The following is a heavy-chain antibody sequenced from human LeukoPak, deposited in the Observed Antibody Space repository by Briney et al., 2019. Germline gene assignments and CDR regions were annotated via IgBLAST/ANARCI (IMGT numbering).Heavy chain of an antibody. V-gene: IGHV4-61*02. D-gene: IGHD3-22*01. CDR2: IYSPGT. J-gene: IGHJ3*02. CDR1: AGSINSGDYY. CDR3: ARGIGTSYDSSRDAFDI. Sequence: SQTLSLTCTVSAGSINSGDYYWSWIRQPAGKGLEWIGRIYSPGTNYNYNPSLKSRVTISIDTSKNPFSLTLTSVTAADTAVYYCARGIGTSYDSSRDAFDIWGQGTMVTVSS.